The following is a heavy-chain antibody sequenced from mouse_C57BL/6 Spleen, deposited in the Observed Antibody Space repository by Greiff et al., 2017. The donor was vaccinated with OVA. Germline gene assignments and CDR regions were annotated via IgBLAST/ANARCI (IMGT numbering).Heavy chain of an antibody. D-gene: IGHD2-4*01. Sequence: QFQLQQPGAELVKPGASVKLSCKASGYTFTSYWMHWVKQRPGQGLEWIGMIHPNSGSTNYNEKFKSKATLTVDKSSSTAYMQLSSLTSEDSAVYYGARPIYYDYDVSFDYWGQGTTLTVSS. V-gene: IGHV1-64*01. CDR3: ARPIYYDYDVSFDY. CDR1: GYTFTSYW. J-gene: IGHJ2*01. CDR2: IHPNSGST.